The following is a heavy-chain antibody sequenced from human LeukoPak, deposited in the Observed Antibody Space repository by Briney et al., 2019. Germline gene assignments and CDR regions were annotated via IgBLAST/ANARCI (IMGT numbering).Heavy chain of an antibody. J-gene: IGHJ4*02. D-gene: IGHD2-15*01. CDR1: GFTFSSYG. CDR2: IRYDGSNK. V-gene: IGHV3-30*02. Sequence: PGGSLRLSCAASGFTFSSYGMHWVRQAPGKGLEWVAFIRYDGSNKYYADSVKGRFTISRDNSKNTLYLQMNSLRAEDTAVYYCAKDFIVVGGNGGDYWGQGTLVTVSS. CDR3: AKDFIVVGGNGGDY.